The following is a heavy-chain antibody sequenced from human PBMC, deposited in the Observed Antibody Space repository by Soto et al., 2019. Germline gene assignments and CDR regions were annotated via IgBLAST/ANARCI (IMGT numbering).Heavy chain of an antibody. CDR1: GFIFENFG. Sequence: PGGSLRLSCAASGFIFENFGMSWVRQAPGKGLEWISSISGSGFKKYYADSVKGRFTISRDNSKSTVYLELNNLSAEDTAVYYCARDIVVVPAANNYYYYGMDVWGQGTTVTVSS. D-gene: IGHD2-2*01. CDR2: ISGSGFKK. V-gene: IGHV3-23*01. J-gene: IGHJ6*02. CDR3: ARDIVVVPAANNYYYYGMDV.